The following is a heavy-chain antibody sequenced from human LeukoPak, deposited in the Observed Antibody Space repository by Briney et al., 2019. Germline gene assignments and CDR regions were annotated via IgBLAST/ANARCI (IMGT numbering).Heavy chain of an antibody. CDR3: ARDQWLVPSTGLIDY. Sequence: ASVKVSCKASGYTFTGYYMHWVRQAPGQGLEWMGWINPNSGGTNYAQKFQGRVTMTRDTSMSTAYMELRSLRSDDTAVYYCARDQWLVPSTGLIDYWGQGTLVTVSS. CDR1: GYTFTGYY. CDR2: INPNSGGT. J-gene: IGHJ4*02. V-gene: IGHV1-2*02. D-gene: IGHD6-19*01.